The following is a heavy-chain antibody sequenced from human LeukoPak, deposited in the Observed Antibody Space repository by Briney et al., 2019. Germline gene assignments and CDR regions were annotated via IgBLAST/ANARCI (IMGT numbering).Heavy chain of an antibody. CDR2: IWYDGSNK. V-gene: IGHV3-33*01. D-gene: IGHD1-26*01. CDR1: GFTFSSYG. Sequence: PGGSLRLSCAASGFTFSSYGMHWVRQAPGKGLEWVAVIWYDGSNKYYADSVKGRFTISRDNSKNTLYLQMNSLRAEDTAVYYCARVPSGSYVVDYWGQGTLVTVSS. J-gene: IGHJ4*02. CDR3: ARVPSGSYVVDY.